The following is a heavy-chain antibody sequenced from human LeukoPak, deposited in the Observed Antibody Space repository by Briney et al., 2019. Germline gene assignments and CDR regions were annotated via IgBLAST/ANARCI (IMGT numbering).Heavy chain of an antibody. J-gene: IGHJ3*02. CDR3: ARDNLSGLRYFDWFLGAFDI. CDR2: ISAYNGNT. D-gene: IGHD3-9*01. CDR1: GYTFTSYG. V-gene: IGHV1-18*01. Sequence: ASVKVSCKASGYTFTSYGISWVRQAPGQGLEWMGWISAYNGNTNYAQKFQGRVTMTTDTSTSTAYMELRSLRSDDTAVYYCARDNLSGLRYFDWFLGAFDIWGQGTMVTVSS.